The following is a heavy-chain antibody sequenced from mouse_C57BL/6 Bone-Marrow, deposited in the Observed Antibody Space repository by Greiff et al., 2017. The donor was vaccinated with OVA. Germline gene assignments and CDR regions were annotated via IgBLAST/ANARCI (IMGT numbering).Heavy chain of an antibody. CDR2: FHPYNDDT. Sequence: PLQQSGAELVKPGASVKMSCKASGYTFTTYPIEWMKQNHGKSLEWIGNFHPYNDDTKYNEKFKGKATLTVEKSSSTVYLELSRLTSYDSAVYYCARRGPNWDDAMDYWGQGTSVTVSS. J-gene: IGHJ4*01. CDR1: GYTFTTYP. V-gene: IGHV1-47*01. D-gene: IGHD4-1*01. CDR3: ARRGPNWDDAMDY.